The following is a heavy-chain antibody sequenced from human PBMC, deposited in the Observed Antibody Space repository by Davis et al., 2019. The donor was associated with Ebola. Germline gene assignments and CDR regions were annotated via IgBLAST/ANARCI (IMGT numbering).Heavy chain of an antibody. CDR3: ARFDAFDI. J-gene: IGHJ3*02. Sequence: GESLKISCAASGFTFSSYAMSWVRQAPGKGLEWVSYISSSSRTIYYADSVKGRFTISRDNAKNSLYLQMNSLRAEDTAVYYCARFDAFDIWGQGTMVTVSS. CDR2: ISSSSRTI. CDR1: GFTFSSYA. V-gene: IGHV3-48*04.